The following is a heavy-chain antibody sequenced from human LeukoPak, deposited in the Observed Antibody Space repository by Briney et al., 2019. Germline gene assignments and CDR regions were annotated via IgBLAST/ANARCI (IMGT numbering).Heavy chain of an antibody. D-gene: IGHD3-10*01. Sequence: GGSLRLSCAASGITLSNYAMHWVRQAPGKGLEWVAMISYDGSLKYYADSVKGRFTISRDNSKNMLYMQMNSLRAEDTAVYYCAKDYYGSGSTETGMDVWGQGTTVTVSS. CDR1: GITLSNYA. CDR2: ISYDGSLK. V-gene: IGHV3-30*04. J-gene: IGHJ6*02. CDR3: AKDYYGSGSTETGMDV.